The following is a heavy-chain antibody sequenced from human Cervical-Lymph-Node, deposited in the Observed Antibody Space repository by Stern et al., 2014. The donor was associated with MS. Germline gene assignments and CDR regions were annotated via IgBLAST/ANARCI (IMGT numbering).Heavy chain of an antibody. CDR1: GDTFTTYA. CDR2: IAPVFGMA. D-gene: IGHD3-16*01. Sequence: QVQLVQSGAEVKKPGSSVKVSCKASGDTFTTYAISWVRQAPGQGLEWMGGIAPVFGMAYYAENFQARVTITVDRSTSTAYMELRSLRFEDTAVYYCAREVGSLSMDVWGQGTTVTVSS. CDR3: AREVGSLSMDV. J-gene: IGHJ6*02. V-gene: IGHV1-69*17.